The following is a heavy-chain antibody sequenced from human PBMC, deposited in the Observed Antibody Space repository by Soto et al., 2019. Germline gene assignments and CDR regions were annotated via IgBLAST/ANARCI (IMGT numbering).Heavy chain of an antibody. CDR1: GFTFGSYA. D-gene: IGHD3-9*01. Sequence: GGSLRLACAASGFTFGSYAMSWVRQAPGKGLEWVSGISNSGASTYYADSVKGRFTISRDNSNNTLYLHMNSLRAEDTAVYYCAKAPDILTPIDYWGQGALVTVSS. CDR2: ISNSGAST. V-gene: IGHV3-23*01. CDR3: AKAPDILTPIDY. J-gene: IGHJ4*02.